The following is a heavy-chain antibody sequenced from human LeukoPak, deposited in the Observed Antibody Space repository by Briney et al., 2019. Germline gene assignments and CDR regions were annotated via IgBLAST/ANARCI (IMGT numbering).Heavy chain of an antibody. CDR2: IIPILGIA. D-gene: IGHD3-22*01. V-gene: IGHV1-69*04. J-gene: IGHJ4*02. CDR1: GGTFSSYA. Sequence: SVKVSCKASGGTFSSYAISWVRQAPGQGLEWMGRIIPILGIANYTQKFQGRVTITADKSTSTAYMELSSLRSEDTAVYYCASSLSGGYSYFDYWGQGTLVTVSS. CDR3: ASSLSGGYSYFDY.